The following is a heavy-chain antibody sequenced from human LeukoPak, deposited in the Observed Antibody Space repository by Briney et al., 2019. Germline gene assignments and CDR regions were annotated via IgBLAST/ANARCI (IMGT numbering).Heavy chain of an antibody. J-gene: IGHJ4*02. CDR1: GFTFSSYA. CDR2: ISGSGGST. D-gene: IGHD6-13*01. V-gene: IGHV3-23*01. CDR3: IGGSSSWYRPLFYYFDY. Sequence: GGSLRLSCAASGFTFSSYAMSWVRQAPGKGLEWVSAISGSGGSTYYADSVKGRFTISRDNSKNTLYLQMNSLRAEDTAVYYCIGGSSSWYRPLFYYFDYWGQGTLVTVSS.